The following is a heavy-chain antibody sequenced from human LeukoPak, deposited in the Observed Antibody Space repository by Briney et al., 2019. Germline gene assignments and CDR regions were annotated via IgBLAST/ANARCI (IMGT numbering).Heavy chain of an antibody. CDR1: GYSFTSYW. J-gene: IGHJ3*02. Sequence: GESLKISCKGSGYSFTSYWIGWVRQMPGKGLEWMGIIYPGDSDTRYSPSFQGQVTISADKSISTAYLQWSSLKASDTAMYYCARLRWYNWNDVTYPDAFDIWGQGTMVTVSS. V-gene: IGHV5-51*01. CDR3: ARLRWYNWNDVTYPDAFDI. D-gene: IGHD1-1*01. CDR2: IYPGDSDT.